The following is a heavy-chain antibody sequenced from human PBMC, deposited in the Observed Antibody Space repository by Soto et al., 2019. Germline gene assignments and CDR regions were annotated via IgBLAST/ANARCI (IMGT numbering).Heavy chain of an antibody. CDR1: GYTFTGYY. D-gene: IGHD6-13*01. J-gene: IGHJ4*02. Sequence: ASVKVSCKASGYTFTGYYMHWVRQAPGQGLEWMGGIIPIFGTANYAQKFQGRVTITADKSTSTAYMELSSLRSEDTAVYYCAGNNLEIPIAAAGSFDYWGQGTLVTVSS. CDR3: AGNNLEIPIAAAGSFDY. V-gene: IGHV1-69*06. CDR2: IIPIFGTA.